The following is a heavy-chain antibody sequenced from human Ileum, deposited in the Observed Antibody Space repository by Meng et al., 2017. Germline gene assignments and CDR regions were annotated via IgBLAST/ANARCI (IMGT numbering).Heavy chain of an antibody. CDR3: ARDHWGSLDY. J-gene: IGHJ4*02. Sequence: QVQLQESGPGLVRPSETPYLICTVSGGSVSTSDYQWGWIRQPPGKGLEWIGYAGTNYNPSLKSRVTISVDTSKRQFSLKLTSVTAADTAVYYCARDHWGSLDYWGQGILVTVSS. V-gene: IGHV4-61*08. CDR2: AGT. D-gene: IGHD7-27*01. CDR1: GGSVSTSDYQ.